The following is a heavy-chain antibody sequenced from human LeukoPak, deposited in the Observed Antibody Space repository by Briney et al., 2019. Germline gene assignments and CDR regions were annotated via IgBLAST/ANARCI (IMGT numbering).Heavy chain of an antibody. D-gene: IGHD3-16*02. V-gene: IGHV4-39*07. CDR3: ARASYCDYVWGSYRSYYFDY. Sequence: SETLSLTCTVSGGSISSSSYYWGWIRQPPGKGLEWIGEINHSGSTNYNPSLKSRVTISVDTSKNQFSLKLSSVTAADTAVYYCARASYCDYVWGSYRSYYFDYWGQGTLVTVSS. CDR1: GGSISSSSYY. J-gene: IGHJ4*02. CDR2: INHSGST.